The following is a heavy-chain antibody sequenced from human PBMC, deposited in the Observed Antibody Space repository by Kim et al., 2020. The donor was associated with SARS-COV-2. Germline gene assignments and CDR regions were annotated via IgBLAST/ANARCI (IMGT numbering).Heavy chain of an antibody. Sequence: GESLKISCKGSGYSFTSYWISWVRQMPGKGLEWMGRIDPSDSYTNYSPSFQGHVTISADKSISTAYLQWSSLKASDTAMYYCARQVVVVAATRQMGGKWFDPWGQGTLVTVSS. CDR3: ARQVVVVAATRQMGGKWFDP. V-gene: IGHV5-10-1*01. CDR1: GYSFTSYW. J-gene: IGHJ5*02. CDR2: IDPSDSYT. D-gene: IGHD2-15*01.